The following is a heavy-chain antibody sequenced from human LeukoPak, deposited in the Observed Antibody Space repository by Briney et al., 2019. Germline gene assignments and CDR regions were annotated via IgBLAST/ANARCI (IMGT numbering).Heavy chain of an antibody. CDR3: ARDRASQYSWFDP. CDR2: ISAYNGNT. CDR1: GCPFTSYG. Sequence: PGASVKVSCKASGCPFTSYGISWVRQAPGQGLEWVGWISAYNGNTNYAQKLQGRVTMTTDTSTSTAYMELRSLRSDDTAVYYCARDRASQYSWFDPWGQGTLVTVSS. V-gene: IGHV1-18*01. D-gene: IGHD2/OR15-2a*01. J-gene: IGHJ5*02.